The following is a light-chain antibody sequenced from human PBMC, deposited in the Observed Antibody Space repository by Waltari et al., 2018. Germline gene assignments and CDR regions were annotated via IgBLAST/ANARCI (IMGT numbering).Light chain of an antibody. CDR2: EVS. V-gene: IGLV2-14*01. Sequence: QSALTQPASVSGSPGQSSTISCTVTSSDVGGYNYVSWYQQHPGKAPKLMIYEVSNRPSGVSNRFSGSKSGNTASLTISGLQAEDEADYYCSSYTSSSTLVVFGGGTKLTVL. CDR1: SSDVGGYNY. CDR3: SSYTSSSTLVV. J-gene: IGLJ2*01.